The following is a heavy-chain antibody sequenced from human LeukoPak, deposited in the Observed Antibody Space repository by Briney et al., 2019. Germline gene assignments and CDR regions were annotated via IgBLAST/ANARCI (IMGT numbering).Heavy chain of an antibody. CDR2: INPNSGST. V-gene: IGHV1-46*01. D-gene: IGHD3-16*01. CDR1: GYTFTSYY. CDR3: GRVRLGAVVRGGSDF. J-gene: IGHJ4*02. Sequence: ASVKVSCKASGYTFTSYYMHWVRQAPGQGLEWMGIINPNSGSTTYAQKFQGRVTMTRDTSTSTVYMELSSLRSEDTAVYYCGRVRLGAVVRGGSDFWGQGSQVTVSS.